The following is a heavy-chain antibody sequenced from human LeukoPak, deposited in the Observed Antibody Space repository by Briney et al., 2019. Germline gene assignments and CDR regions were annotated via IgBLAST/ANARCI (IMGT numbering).Heavy chain of an antibody. J-gene: IGHJ4*02. V-gene: IGHV4-59*07. Sequence: WVTLSLLCSVSGRFISIYYWLWIRQPRGKGLVWIGYIYSNGGNNYNPSFKSRVTISVDTSKNQFSLQLSAVTAADTAVYYCARAVVVVAAFYFDYWGQGTPVTVSS. D-gene: IGHD2-15*01. CDR2: IYSNGGN. CDR1: GRFISIYY. CDR3: ARAVVVVAAFYFDY.